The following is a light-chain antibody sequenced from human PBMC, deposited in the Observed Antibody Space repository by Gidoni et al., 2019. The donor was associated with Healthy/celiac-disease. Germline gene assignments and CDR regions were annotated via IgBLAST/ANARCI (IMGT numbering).Light chain of an antibody. V-gene: IGKV3-11*01. Sequence: EIVLTQSPATLSLSPGERATLSCMASKSVSSYLAWYQQKPGQAPRLLIYDASNRATGIPARFSGSGSGTDFTLTISSLEPEDFAVYYCQQRSNWPMYTFGQGTKLEIK. CDR1: KSVSSY. J-gene: IGKJ2*01. CDR2: DAS. CDR3: QQRSNWPMYT.